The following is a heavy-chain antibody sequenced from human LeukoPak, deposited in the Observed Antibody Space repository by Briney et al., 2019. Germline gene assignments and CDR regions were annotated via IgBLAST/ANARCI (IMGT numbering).Heavy chain of an antibody. CDR3: ARDRSGDYLFDY. V-gene: IGHV3-53*01. CDR1: RFTVSSNY. J-gene: IGHJ4*02. CDR2: IYSGGST. D-gene: IGHD4-17*01. Sequence: LTGGSLRLSCAASRFTVSSNYMSWVHQAPGKGLEWVSVIYSGGSTYYADSVKGRFTISRDNSKNTLYLQMNSLRAEDTAVYYCARDRSGDYLFDYWGQGTLVTVSS.